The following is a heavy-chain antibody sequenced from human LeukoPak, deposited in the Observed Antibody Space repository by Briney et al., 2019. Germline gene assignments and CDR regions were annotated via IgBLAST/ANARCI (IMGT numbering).Heavy chain of an antibody. CDR3: AETRGFGRVYSSDVFNI. J-gene: IGHJ3*02. CDR1: RGSISSYY. CDR2: IYTSGST. D-gene: IGHD3-3*01. Sequence: PSETLSLTCTVSRGSISSYYWSWIRQPAGKGLEWIGRIYTSGSTNYNPSLKSRVTMSVDTSKNQFSLKLSSVTAADTAVDYCAETRGFGRVYSSDVFNIGAKGTRVPVFS. V-gene: IGHV4-4*07.